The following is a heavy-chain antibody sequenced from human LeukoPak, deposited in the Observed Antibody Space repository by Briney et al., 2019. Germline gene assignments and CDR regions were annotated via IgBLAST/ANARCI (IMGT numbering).Heavy chain of an antibody. CDR3: ARGRAAAGTGGQNWFDP. V-gene: IGHV4-34*01. J-gene: IGHJ5*02. Sequence: SETLSLTCAVYGGSFSGYYWSWIRQPPGKGLEWIGEVNHSGSTNYNPSLKSRVTISVDTSKNQFSLKLSSVTPEDTAVYYCARGRAAAGTGGQNWFDPWGQGTLVTVSS. D-gene: IGHD6-13*01. CDR2: VNHSGST. CDR1: GGSFSGYY.